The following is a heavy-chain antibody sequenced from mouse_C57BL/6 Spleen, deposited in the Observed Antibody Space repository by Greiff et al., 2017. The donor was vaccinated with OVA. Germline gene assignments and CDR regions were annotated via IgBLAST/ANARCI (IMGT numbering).Heavy chain of an antibody. J-gene: IGHJ2*01. CDR3: TREGNWTLFDY. CDR2: IDPETGGT. Sequence: VQLQQSGAELVRPGASVTLSCKASGYTFTDYEMHWVKQTPVHGLEWIGAIDPETGGTAYNQKFKGKAILTADKSSSTAYMELRSLTSEDSAVYYCTREGNWTLFDYWGQGTTLTVSS. D-gene: IGHD4-1*01. V-gene: IGHV1-15*01. CDR1: GYTFTDYE.